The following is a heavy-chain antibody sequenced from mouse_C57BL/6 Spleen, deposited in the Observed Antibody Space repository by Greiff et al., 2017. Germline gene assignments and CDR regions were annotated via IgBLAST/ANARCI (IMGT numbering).Heavy chain of an antibody. CDR2: INPGSGGT. J-gene: IGHJ3*01. Sequence: QVQLKESGAELVRPGTSVKVSCKASGYAFTNYLIEWVKQRPGQGLEWIGVINPGSGGTNYNEKFKGKATLTADKSSSTAYMQLSSLTSEDSAVYFCAREVFAYWGQGTLVTVSA. CDR3: AREVFAY. CDR1: GYAFTNYL. V-gene: IGHV1-54*01.